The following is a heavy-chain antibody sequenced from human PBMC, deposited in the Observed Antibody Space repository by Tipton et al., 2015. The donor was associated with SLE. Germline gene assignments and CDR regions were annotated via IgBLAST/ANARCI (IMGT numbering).Heavy chain of an antibody. Sequence: TLSLTCTVSGGSISCYYWGWVRQPAGKGLEWIGRIYTSASTIYKPSLKSRVTLSSDTPKNQFSLRVRSVTAADTAVYYCGTIDYTTSPDIHWGQGTLVTVSS. CDR2: IYTSAST. CDR1: GGSISCYY. V-gene: IGHV4-4*07. CDR3: GTIDYTTSPDIH. D-gene: IGHD2-2*02. J-gene: IGHJ4*02.